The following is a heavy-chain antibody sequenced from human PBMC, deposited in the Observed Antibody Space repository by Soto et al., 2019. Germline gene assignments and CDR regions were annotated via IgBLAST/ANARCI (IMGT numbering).Heavy chain of an antibody. Sequence: EVQLVESGGGLVQPGGSLRLSCAASGFSFSNYDMHWVRQATGEGLEWVSAIGIAGNTYYADSVKGRLTISRENDKNSLYPQMNSLRAEDTAVYYCARGGSVGYRYPYGLDVWGQGTTVTVSS. CDR3: ARGGSVGYRYPYGLDV. CDR2: IGIAGNT. V-gene: IGHV3-13*01. D-gene: IGHD5-18*01. CDR1: GFSFSNYD. J-gene: IGHJ6*02.